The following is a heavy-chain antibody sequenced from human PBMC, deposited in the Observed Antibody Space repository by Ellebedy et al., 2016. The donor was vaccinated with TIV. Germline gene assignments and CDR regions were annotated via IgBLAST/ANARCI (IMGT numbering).Heavy chain of an antibody. V-gene: IGHV4-59*08. J-gene: IGHJ5*02. CDR3: ARWLYYDVQFDP. D-gene: IGHD3-10*02. CDR1: GGSISSFY. Sequence: SETLSLXCTVSGGSISSFYWSWIRQPPGKGLELIGYMYYSGTTNYNPSLKSRVTISVDTSKKQFSLKLNSVTAADTAVYYCARWLYYDVQFDPWGQGTLVTVSS. CDR2: MYYSGTT.